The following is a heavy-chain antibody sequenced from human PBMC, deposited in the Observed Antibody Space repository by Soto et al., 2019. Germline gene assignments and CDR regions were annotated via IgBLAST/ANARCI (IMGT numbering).Heavy chain of an antibody. D-gene: IGHD2-21*01. CDR3: SADSIPY. CDR1: GFTFSNAW. CDR2: IKRETDGGTT. J-gene: IGHJ4*02. V-gene: IGHV3-15*07. Sequence: PGGSLRLSCAASGFTFSNAWMNWVRQAPGKGLEWVGRIKRETDGGTTDYAAPVKGRFTISRDDSKNTLYLQMNSVKSDDTAVYYCSADSIPYWGQGTLVTVSS.